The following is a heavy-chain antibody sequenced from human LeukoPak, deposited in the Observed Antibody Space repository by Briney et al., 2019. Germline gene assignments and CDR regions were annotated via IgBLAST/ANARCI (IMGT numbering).Heavy chain of an antibody. D-gene: IGHD5-12*01. V-gene: IGHV3-11*04. Sequence: PGGSLRLSCAASEFTFSDYDMSWIRQAPGKGLEWISYISSSGRYKYYADSVKGRFTISRDSAKNSLFLQMNSLRAEDTAVYCCARGGAGRGYSGYGQFDYWGQGTLVTVSS. CDR1: EFTFSDYD. J-gene: IGHJ4*02. CDR2: ISSSGRYK. CDR3: ARGGAGRGYSGYGQFDY.